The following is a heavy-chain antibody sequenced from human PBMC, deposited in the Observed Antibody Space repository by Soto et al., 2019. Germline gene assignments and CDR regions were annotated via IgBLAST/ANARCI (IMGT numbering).Heavy chain of an antibody. CDR2: IYWDDDK. Sequence: QITLKESGPTLVKPTQTLTLTCPFSGFSLSTSGVGVAWIRQPPGKALEWLALIYWDDDKRYRPSLETRLTITKDTSKTQVVLTMTNMDSVDTATYYCAYLPCSGGSCYWFSYSGMDVWGQGTTVTVSS. J-gene: IGHJ6*02. CDR3: AYLPCSGGSCYWFSYSGMDV. V-gene: IGHV2-5*02. D-gene: IGHD2-15*01. CDR1: GFSLSTSGVG.